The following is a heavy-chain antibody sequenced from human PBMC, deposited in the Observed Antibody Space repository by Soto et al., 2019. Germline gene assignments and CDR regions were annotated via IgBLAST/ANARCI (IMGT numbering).Heavy chain of an antibody. CDR1: GFSLSTSGVG. D-gene: IGHD3-10*01. CDR3: VQGRWDYGSGDY. Sequence: QITLKESGPTLVKPTQTLTLTCTFSGFSLSTSGVGVGWVRQPPGKAREWLALIYWDDDKRYSPSLKNRLTITKDTSKNQVVHTMTNMDPVDTATYYCVQGRWDYGSGDYWGQGTLVTVSS. CDR2: IYWDDDK. V-gene: IGHV2-5*02. J-gene: IGHJ4*02.